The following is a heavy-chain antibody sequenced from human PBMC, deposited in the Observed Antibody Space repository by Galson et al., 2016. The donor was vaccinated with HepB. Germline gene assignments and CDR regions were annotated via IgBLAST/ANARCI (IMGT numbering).Heavy chain of an antibody. Sequence: VSCKASGYTFTSYYITWVRQAPGQGLEWMGWINNNGNTNYAQKFQGRVTMVADTSTSTAYMELRSLTSADTAVYYFARGHYGSGTYYKMDYWGQGTLVTVSS. J-gene: IGHJ4*02. V-gene: IGHV1-18*01. D-gene: IGHD3-10*01. CDR2: INNNGNT. CDR1: GYTFTSYY. CDR3: ARGHYGSGTYYKMDY.